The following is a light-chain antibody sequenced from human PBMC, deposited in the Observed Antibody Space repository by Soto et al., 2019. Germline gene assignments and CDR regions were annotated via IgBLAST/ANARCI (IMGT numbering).Light chain of an antibody. V-gene: IGLV2-14*01. CDR1: ATAYDR. CDR3: SSYTNANTHV. Sequence: QSVLTQPASVSGSPGQSITISCTGTATAYDRVSWYQVYPGKAPKLVIYVVSNRPSGVSNRLSGSKSGFTASLTISALQAEDETVYYCSSYTNANTHVFGTGTQLTVL. CDR2: VVS. J-gene: IGLJ1*01.